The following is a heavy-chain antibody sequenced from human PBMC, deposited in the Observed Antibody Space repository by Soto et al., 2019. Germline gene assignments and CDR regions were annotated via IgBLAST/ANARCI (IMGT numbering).Heavy chain of an antibody. D-gene: IGHD3-22*01. CDR2: INQDESEK. CDR3: ARGDYFDRRFDY. V-gene: IGHV3-7*03. J-gene: IGHJ4*02. CDR1: GFSFSSYW. Sequence: PGGSLRLSCATSGFSFSSYWMSWVRQPPWKGLEWVATINQDESEKYYVDSVKGRFTVSRDNAKNSLYLQMNTLRAEDTAVYYCARGDYFDRRFDYWGQGALVTVSS.